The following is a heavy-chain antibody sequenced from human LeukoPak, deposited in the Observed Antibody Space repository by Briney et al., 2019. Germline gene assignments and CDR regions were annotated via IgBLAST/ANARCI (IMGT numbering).Heavy chain of an antibody. CDR2: IIPIFGTA. CDR1: GXTFSSYA. D-gene: IGHD4-23*01. Sequence: XSGXTFSSYAISWVRQAPGQGLEWMGRIIPIFGTANYAQKFQGRVTITTDEYTSKAYMEMSSLRSEDTAVYYCAREQTPLPAPDAFDIWGQGTMVTVSS. V-gene: IGHV1-69*05. CDR3: AREQTPLPAPDAFDI. J-gene: IGHJ3*02.